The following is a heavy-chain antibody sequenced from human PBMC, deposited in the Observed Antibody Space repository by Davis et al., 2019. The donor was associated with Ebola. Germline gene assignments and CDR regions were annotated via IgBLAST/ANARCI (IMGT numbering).Heavy chain of an antibody. V-gene: IGHV3-30*02. CDR1: GFTFSSYG. Sequence: GGSLRLSCAASGFTFSSYGMHWVRQAPGKGLEWVAFIRYDGSNKYYADSVKGRFTISRDNSKNTLYLQMNSLRAEDTAVYYCAKRGGSYYPNWFDPWGTGTTVTVSS. D-gene: IGHD3-10*01. CDR2: IRYDGSNK. J-gene: IGHJ6*04. CDR3: AKRGGSYYPNWFDP.